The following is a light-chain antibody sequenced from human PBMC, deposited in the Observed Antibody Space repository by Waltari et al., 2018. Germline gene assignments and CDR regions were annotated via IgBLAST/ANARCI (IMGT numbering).Light chain of an antibody. J-gene: IGLJ2*01. V-gene: IGLV2-14*01. CDR3: SSSTSTSAGVV. Sequence: QSALTQPASVSGSPGQSITISCPGTSRDVGGSKYVSWYQQHPSKAPKLLLYEVSNRPSGVSNRFSGAKSGNTASLTISGLQAEDESDYYCSSSTSTSAGVVFGGGTKLTVL. CDR1: SRDVGGSKY. CDR2: EVS.